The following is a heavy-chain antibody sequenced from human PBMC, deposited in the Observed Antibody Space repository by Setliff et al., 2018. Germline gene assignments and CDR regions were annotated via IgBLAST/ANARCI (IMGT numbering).Heavy chain of an antibody. D-gene: IGHD6-13*01. Sequence: GGSLRLSCAASGFTVSSNYMSWVRQAPGKGLEWVSVIYSDGSTYHADSVKGRFTISRDNSKNTLYLQMNSLRAEDTAVYYCAKSHSSWPIFIDYWGQGTLVTVSS. V-gene: IGHV3-66*01. J-gene: IGHJ4*02. CDR2: IYSDGST. CDR3: AKSHSSWPIFIDY. CDR1: GFTVSSNY.